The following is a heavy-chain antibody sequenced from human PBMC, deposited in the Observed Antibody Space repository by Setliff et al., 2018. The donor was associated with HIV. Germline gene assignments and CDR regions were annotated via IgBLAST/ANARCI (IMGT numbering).Heavy chain of an antibody. Sequence: GSMRLSCAASGFTFSGSAMHWVRQASGKGLEWVGRIRSKGYGSATAYAASVKGRFTISRDDSKNTAYLQMDSLKTEDTAVYYCTRHSTDPWSLLDYWGQGTLVTVSS. CDR2: IRSKGYGSAT. D-gene: IGHD1-1*01. J-gene: IGHJ4*02. CDR3: TRHSTDPWSLLDY. CDR1: GFTFSGSA. V-gene: IGHV3-73*01.